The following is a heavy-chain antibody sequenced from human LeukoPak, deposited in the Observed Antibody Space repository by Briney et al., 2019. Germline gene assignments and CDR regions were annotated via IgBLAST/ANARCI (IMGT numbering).Heavy chain of an antibody. J-gene: IGHJ3*02. CDR3: VRGPRYYDDSGFHYGVFDI. V-gene: IGHV3-53*01. CDR2: IYPGGDI. Sequence: GGSLRLSCAASEVTVTSNYLSWVRQAPGKGLQWVSVIYPGGDIYYADSVKGRFIISRDNSKNTLSLQMNSLTADDTAVYYCVRGPRYYDDSGFHYGVFDIWGQGTVVTVSS. CDR1: EVTVTSNY. D-gene: IGHD3-22*01.